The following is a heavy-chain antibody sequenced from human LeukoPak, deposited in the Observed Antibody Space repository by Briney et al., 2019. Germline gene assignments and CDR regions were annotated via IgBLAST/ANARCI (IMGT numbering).Heavy chain of an antibody. CDR1: GGSISSYY. CDR2: IYYSGST. CDR3: ARDRLQLQS. Sequence: SETLSLTCTVSGGSISSYYWSWIRQPPGKGLEWIGYIYYSGSTNYNPSLKSRVTISVDTSKNQFSLKLSSVTAAGTAMYYCARDRLQLQSWGQGTLVTVSS. V-gene: IGHV4-59*01. D-gene: IGHD5-24*01. J-gene: IGHJ5*02.